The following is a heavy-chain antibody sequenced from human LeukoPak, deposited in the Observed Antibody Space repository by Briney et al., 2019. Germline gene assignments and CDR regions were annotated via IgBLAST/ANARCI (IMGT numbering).Heavy chain of an antibody. CDR3: ARAGIAVAGTKSLYFDY. CDR1: GFTFSSYA. Sequence: GGSLRLSCAASGFTFSSYAMHWVRQAPGKGLEYVSAISSNGDSTYYANSVKGRFTISRDNSKNTLYLQMGGLRAEDMAVYYCARAGIAVAGTKSLYFDYWGQGTLVTVSS. V-gene: IGHV3-64*01. D-gene: IGHD6-19*01. J-gene: IGHJ4*02. CDR2: ISSNGDST.